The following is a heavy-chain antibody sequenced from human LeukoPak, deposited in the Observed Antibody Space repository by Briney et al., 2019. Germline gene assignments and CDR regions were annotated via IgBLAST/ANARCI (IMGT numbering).Heavy chain of an antibody. J-gene: IGHJ4*02. CDR3: ARGPVSSSGFFGY. CDR1: GFTFSDYH. CDR2: VSSSGGTI. V-gene: IGHV3-11*01. Sequence: GGSLRLSCAASGFTFSDYHMSWIRQASGKGLEWVSYVSSSGGTISYADSVKGRFTISRDNAKKSLYLQMNSLRAEDAAVYYCARGPVSSSGFFGYWGQGTLVTVSS. D-gene: IGHD3-22*01.